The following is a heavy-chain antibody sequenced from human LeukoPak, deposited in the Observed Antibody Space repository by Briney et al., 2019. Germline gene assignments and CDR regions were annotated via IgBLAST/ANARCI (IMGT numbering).Heavy chain of an antibody. V-gene: IGHV1-8*01. D-gene: IGHD3-16*01. J-gene: IGHJ4*02. CDR1: GYTFSSYD. Sequence: ASVKVSCKGSGYTFSSYDINWVRQATGQGLEWMGWMSPNSGNTDYAQKFQGRVTMTRDTSISTVYMELSSLREEDTAVYYCARGVDRGVDHWGQGTLVTVSS. CDR2: MSPNSGNT. CDR3: ARGVDRGVDH.